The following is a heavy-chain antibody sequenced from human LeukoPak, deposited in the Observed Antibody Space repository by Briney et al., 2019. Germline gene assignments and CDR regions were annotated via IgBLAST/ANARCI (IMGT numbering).Heavy chain of an antibody. CDR2: MNPNSGNT. J-gene: IGHJ4*02. Sequence: ASVKVSCKASGYTFTSYDINWVRQATGQGLEWMGWMNPNSGNTGYAQKFQGRVTMTRNTSISTAYMELSSLRSEDTAVYYCARDPPRDYYDSSGSGNFDYWGQGTLVTVSS. D-gene: IGHD3-22*01. CDR3: ARDPPRDYYDSSGSGNFDY. V-gene: IGHV1-8*01. CDR1: GYTFTSYD.